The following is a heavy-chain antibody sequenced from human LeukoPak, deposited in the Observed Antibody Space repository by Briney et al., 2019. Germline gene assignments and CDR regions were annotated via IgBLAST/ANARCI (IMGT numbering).Heavy chain of an antibody. J-gene: IGHJ4*02. D-gene: IGHD3-3*01. CDR1: GGTFSSYA. CDR2: IIPIFGTA. CDR3: ARDQTGLRFLEWLLDY. V-gene: IGHV1-69*01. Sequence: SVKVSCKASGGTFSSYAISRVRQAPGQGLEWMGGIIPIFGTANYAQKFQGRVTVTADESTSTAYMELSSLRSEDTAVYYCARDQTGLRFLEWLLDYWGQGTLVTVSS.